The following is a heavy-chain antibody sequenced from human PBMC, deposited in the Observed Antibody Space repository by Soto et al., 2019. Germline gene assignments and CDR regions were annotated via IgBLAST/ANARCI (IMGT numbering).Heavy chain of an antibody. V-gene: IGHV3-15*01. Sequence: GGSLRLSCAASGFTFSNAWMSWVRQAPGKGLEWVGRIKSKTEGGTTDYAAPVKGRFTISRDDSKNTLYLQMNSLKTEDTAVYYCTTIGTEFDYWGQGTLVTVSS. J-gene: IGHJ4*02. CDR3: TTIGTEFDY. CDR1: GFTFSNAW. CDR2: IKSKTEGGTT. D-gene: IGHD1-1*01.